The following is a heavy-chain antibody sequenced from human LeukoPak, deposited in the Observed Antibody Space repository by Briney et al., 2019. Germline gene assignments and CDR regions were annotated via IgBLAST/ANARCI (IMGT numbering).Heavy chain of an antibody. CDR2: ISGSGGST. Sequence: GGSLRLSCAASGFTFSSYSMNWVRQAPGKGLEWVSAISGSGGSTYYADSVKGRFTISRDNAKNSLYLQMNSLRAEDTAVYYCARVAINDYGDYFDYWGQGTLVTVSS. CDR1: GFTFSSYS. J-gene: IGHJ4*02. D-gene: IGHD4-17*01. V-gene: IGHV3-21*01. CDR3: ARVAINDYGDYFDY.